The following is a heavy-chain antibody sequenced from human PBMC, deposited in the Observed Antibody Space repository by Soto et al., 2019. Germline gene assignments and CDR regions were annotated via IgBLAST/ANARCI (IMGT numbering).Heavy chain of an antibody. CDR2: ISGSGGST. Sequence: EVQLLESGGGLVQPGGSLRLSCAASGFTFSSYAMSWVRQAPGKGLEWVSAISGSGGSTYYAYSVKGLFTISRDNTNNSLYLQMNSLRAEDTAVYYCAREAFTLTDAFDLWGQGTMVTVS. J-gene: IGHJ3*01. CDR3: AREAFTLTDAFDL. V-gene: IGHV3-23*01. D-gene: IGHD3-22*01. CDR1: GFTFSSYA.